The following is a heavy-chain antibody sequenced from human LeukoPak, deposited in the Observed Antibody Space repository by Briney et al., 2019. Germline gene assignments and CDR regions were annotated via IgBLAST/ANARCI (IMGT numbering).Heavy chain of an antibody. CDR3: ARDLGTSGWYTFDF. CDR2: TYYRSKWYD. Sequence: QSQTLTLTCAISGDSVSSKNGAWNWIRQSPSRGLDWLGRTYYRSKWYDEYADSVKGRVTISPDTSKNQFSLHVYSVTPEDTAVYYCARDLGTSGWYTFDFWGQGTLVTVSS. D-gene: IGHD6-19*01. V-gene: IGHV6-1*01. CDR1: GDSVSSKNGA. J-gene: IGHJ5*01.